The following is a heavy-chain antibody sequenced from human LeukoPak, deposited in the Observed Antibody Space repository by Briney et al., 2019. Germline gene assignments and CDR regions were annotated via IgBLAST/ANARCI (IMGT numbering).Heavy chain of an antibody. CDR2: INPNSGGT. V-gene: IGHV1-2*04. J-gene: IGHJ3*02. D-gene: IGHD6-13*01. CDR3: ARDLSAGGSPEGKNTFDI. CDR1: GYTFTGYY. Sequence: ASVKVSCKASGYTFTGYYMHWVRQAPGQGLEWMGWINPNSGGTNYAQKFQGWVTMTRDTSISTAHMELSRLRSDDTAVYYCARDLSAGGSPEGKNTFDIWGQGTMVTVSS.